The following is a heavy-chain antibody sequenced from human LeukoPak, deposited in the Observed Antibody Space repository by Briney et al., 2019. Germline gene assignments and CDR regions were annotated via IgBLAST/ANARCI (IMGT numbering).Heavy chain of an antibody. CDR1: GFTFSSYW. CDR2: IKQDGSEK. CDR3: ARVQAGDSSGYYFFYFDY. V-gene: IGHV3-7*01. Sequence: PGGSLRLPCAASGFTFSSYWMSWVRQAPGKGLEWVANIKQDGSEKYYVDSVKGRFTISRDNAKNSLYLQMNSLRAEDTAVYYCARVQAGDSSGYYFFYFDYWGQGTLVTVSS. D-gene: IGHD3-22*01. J-gene: IGHJ4*02.